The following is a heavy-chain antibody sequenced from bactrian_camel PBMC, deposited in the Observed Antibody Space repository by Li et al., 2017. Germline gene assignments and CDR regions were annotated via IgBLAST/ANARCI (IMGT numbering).Heavy chain of an antibody. CDR2: IYSDVSST. CDR1: GFTFSTRG. CDR3: ATDGKMGWVPPFWVT. Sequence: HVQLVESGGGLVQPGESLRLSCSTSGFTFSTRGMSWVRQAPGKGLEWVSGIYSDVSSTGYEDSVKGRFTISRDNAKNTLYLQMNSLKPEDTAVYYCATDGKMGWVPPFWVTGARGPRSPSP. J-gene: IGHJ6*01. V-gene: IGHV3S7*01. D-gene: IGHD5*01.